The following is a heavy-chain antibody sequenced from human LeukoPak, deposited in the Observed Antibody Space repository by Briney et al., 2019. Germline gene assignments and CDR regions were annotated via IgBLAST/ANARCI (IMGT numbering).Heavy chain of an antibody. CDR1: GFTFSSYW. D-gene: IGHD6-13*01. V-gene: IGHV3-74*01. Sequence: GALRLSCAASGFTFSSYWMHWVRQAPGKGLVWVSRINTDGSSTSYADSVKGRFTISRDNAKNTLYLQMNSLRAEDTAVYYCARAYSSSWYGSAFDIWGQGIMVTVSS. CDR3: ARAYSSSWYGSAFDI. CDR2: INTDGSST. J-gene: IGHJ3*02.